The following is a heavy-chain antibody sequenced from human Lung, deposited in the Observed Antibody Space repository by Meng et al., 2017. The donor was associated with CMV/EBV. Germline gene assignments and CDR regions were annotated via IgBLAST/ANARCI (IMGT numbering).Heavy chain of an antibody. Sequence: GGSLRLSCAASGFTVSSNYMSWVRQAPGKGLEWVSVIYSGGSTYYADSVKGRFTISRDNSKNTLYLQMNSLRAEDTAVYYCARNNCSSTSCYSLYYYGIDVWGQGTTVTVSS. D-gene: IGHD2-2*01. CDR2: IYSGGST. CDR1: GFTVSSNY. V-gene: IGHV3-53*01. CDR3: ARNNCSSTSCYSLYYYGIDV. J-gene: IGHJ6*02.